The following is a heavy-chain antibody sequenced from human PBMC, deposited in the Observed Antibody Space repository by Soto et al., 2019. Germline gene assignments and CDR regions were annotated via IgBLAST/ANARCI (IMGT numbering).Heavy chain of an antibody. V-gene: IGHV4-59*12. J-gene: IGHJ5*02. CDR1: GGSISSYY. D-gene: IGHD3-22*01. CDR3: ARELTYYYDSSGYYGIWFDP. CDR2: IYYSGST. Sequence: SETLSLTCTVSGGSISSYYWSWIRQPPGKGLEWIGYIYYSGSTNYNPSLKSRVTISVDTSKNQFSLKLSSVTAADTAVYYCARELTYYYDSSGYYGIWFDPWGQGTLVTVSS.